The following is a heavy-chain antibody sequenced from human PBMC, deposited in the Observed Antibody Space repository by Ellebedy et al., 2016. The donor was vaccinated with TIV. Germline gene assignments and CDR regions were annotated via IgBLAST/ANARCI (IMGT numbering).Heavy chain of an antibody. CDR1: GGSFSDYY. V-gene: IGHV4-34*01. Sequence: MPSETLSLTCAVYGGSFSDYYWSWIRQPPGKGLEWIGEINHSGRTNYNPSLKSRVTISVDTFKNQFSVKLSSVTAADTAVYYCARDHGRVLTGYYKRDYGLDVWGQGTTVTVSS. CDR2: INHSGRT. CDR3: ARDHGRVLTGYYKRDYGLDV. J-gene: IGHJ6*02. D-gene: IGHD3-9*01.